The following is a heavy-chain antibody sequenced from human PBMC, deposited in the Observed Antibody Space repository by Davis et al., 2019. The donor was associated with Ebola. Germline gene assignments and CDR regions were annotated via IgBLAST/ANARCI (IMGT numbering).Heavy chain of an antibody. J-gene: IGHJ4*02. CDR2: NYYSGST. CDR1: GGSISSYY. Sequence: MPSETLSLTCTVSGGSISSYYWSWIRQPPGKGLEWIGYNYYSGSTNYNPSLKSRVTISVDTSKNQFSLKLSSVTAADTAVYYCARVAYSSSWYGNFDYWGQGTLVTVSS. D-gene: IGHD6-13*01. V-gene: IGHV4-59*01. CDR3: ARVAYSSSWYGNFDY.